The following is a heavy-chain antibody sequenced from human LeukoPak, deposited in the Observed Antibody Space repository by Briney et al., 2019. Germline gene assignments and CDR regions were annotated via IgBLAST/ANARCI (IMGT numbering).Heavy chain of an antibody. Sequence: SGTLSLTCAVYGGSFSGYYWSWIRQPPGKGLEWIGEINHSGNTNYNPSLKSRVTISVDTSKNQFSLKLSSVTAADTAVYYCARKAQGYGSGRRPFDPWGQGTLVTVSS. CDR2: INHSGNT. D-gene: IGHD3-10*01. CDR1: GGSFSGYY. V-gene: IGHV4-34*01. CDR3: ARKAQGYGSGRRPFDP. J-gene: IGHJ5*02.